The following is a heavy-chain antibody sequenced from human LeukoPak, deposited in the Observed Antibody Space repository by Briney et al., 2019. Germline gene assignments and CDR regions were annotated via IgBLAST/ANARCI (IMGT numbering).Heavy chain of an antibody. D-gene: IGHD3-22*01. CDR3: ASPLAAYYYDSSGYYYRY. V-gene: IGHV3-74*01. CDR1: GFTFSSYW. J-gene: IGHJ4*02. Sequence: SGGSLRLSCAASGFTFSSYWMHWVRQAPGKGPVWVSRINSDGSSTSYADSVKGRFTISRDNAKNTLYLQMNSLRAEDTAVYYCASPLAAYYYDSSGYYYRYWGQGTLVTVSS. CDR2: INSDGSST.